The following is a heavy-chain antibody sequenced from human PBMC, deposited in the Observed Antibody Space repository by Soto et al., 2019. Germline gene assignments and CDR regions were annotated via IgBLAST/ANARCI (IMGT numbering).Heavy chain of an antibody. V-gene: IGHV1-18*01. Sequence: HLVQSGPEVKQPGASVTVSCKTSGDTFTNFGLSWVRQAPGQGLEWMGWIATYNSKKNYAQKCQVRLTLTTDTSTSTAYMELKSLGYDDTAVYYCARVLRGVVNWFDPWGQGTLVTVSS. CDR1: GDTFTNFG. J-gene: IGHJ5*02. CDR2: IATYNSKK. D-gene: IGHD3-10*01. CDR3: ARVLRGVVNWFDP.